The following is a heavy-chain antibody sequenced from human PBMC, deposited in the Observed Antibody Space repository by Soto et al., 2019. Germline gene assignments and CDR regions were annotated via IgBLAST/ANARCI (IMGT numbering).Heavy chain of an antibody. CDR2: IYYAGST. D-gene: IGHD5-12*01. J-gene: IGHJ4*02. V-gene: IGHV4-59*08. Sequence: QVRLQESGPGLVKPSETLSLTCTVSGGSMTSYYWSWIRQPPGRGLEWIGFIYYAGSTKYNPSLNSRVTISVDTSKNQFSLTVTSVTAADTAVYYCARRIVATETFDYWGQGNLVTVSS. CDR3: ARRIVATETFDY. CDR1: GGSMTSYY.